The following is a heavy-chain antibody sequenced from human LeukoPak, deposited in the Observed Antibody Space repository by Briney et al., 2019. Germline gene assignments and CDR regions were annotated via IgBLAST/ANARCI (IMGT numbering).Heavy chain of an antibody. V-gene: IGHV3-23*01. J-gene: IGHJ4*02. CDR3: GKTTVGYSSGQKPAWPVDY. Sequence: GGSLRLSCEASGFTFGSHAMYWVRQAPGKGLEWVAGIFGSGGSPHYADPVKGRFTISRENSRNTVYLQINSLRAEDTADYYCGKTTVGYSSGQKPAWPVDYWGQGTLVTVSS. D-gene: IGHD5-18*01. CDR1: GFTFGSHA. CDR2: IFGSGGSP.